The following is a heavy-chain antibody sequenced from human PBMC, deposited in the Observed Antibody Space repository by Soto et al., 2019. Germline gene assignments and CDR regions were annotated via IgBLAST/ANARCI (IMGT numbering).Heavy chain of an antibody. V-gene: IGHV1-18*01. CDR2: ISTYNGNT. CDR1: GYTFTTYD. Sequence: VASVKVSCKASGYTFTTYDISWVRQAPGQGLERMGRISTYNGNTNYPQSLQGRLTMTTDTSTTTAYMELRSLRSDDTAVYYCARDPYHVLMVNAPNLYGMDVWGQGTTVTVSS. D-gene: IGHD2-8*01. CDR3: ARDPYHVLMVNAPNLYGMDV. J-gene: IGHJ6*02.